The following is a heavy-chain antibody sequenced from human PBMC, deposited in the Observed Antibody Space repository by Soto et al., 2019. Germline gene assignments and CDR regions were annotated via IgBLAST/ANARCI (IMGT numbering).Heavy chain of an antibody. CDR3: ATSVAGGRGGWFDP. D-gene: IGHD6-13*01. CDR2: MNPNSGNT. Sequence: QVQLVQSGAEVKKPGASVKVSCKASGYTFTGYDINWVRQATGQGLEWMGWMNPNSGNTGYAQKFQGRVTMTRNTSISTAYMELSRLRSEDTAVYYCATSVAGGRGGWFDPWGQGTLVTVSS. V-gene: IGHV1-8*01. J-gene: IGHJ5*02. CDR1: GYTFTGYD.